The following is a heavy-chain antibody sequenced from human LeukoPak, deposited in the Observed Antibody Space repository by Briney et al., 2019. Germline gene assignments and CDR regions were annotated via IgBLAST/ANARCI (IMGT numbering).Heavy chain of an antibody. CDR1: GFTFSSYS. CDR2: ISSSSSYI. V-gene: IGHV3-21*01. J-gene: IGHJ4*02. CDR3: AKASYKWSNLLTGAEIDY. D-gene: IGHD3-9*01. Sequence: PGGSLRLSCAASGFTFSSYSMNWVRQAPGKGLEWVSSISSSSSYIYYADSVKGRFTISRDNSKNTLYLQMNSLSAEDTGVYYCAKASYKWSNLLTGAEIDYWGQGTLITVSS.